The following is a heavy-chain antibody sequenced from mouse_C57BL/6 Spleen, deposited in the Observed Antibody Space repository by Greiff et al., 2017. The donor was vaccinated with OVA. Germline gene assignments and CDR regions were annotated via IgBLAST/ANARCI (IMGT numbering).Heavy chain of an antibody. V-gene: IGHV1-80*01. Sequence: VQLQQSGAELVKPGASVKISCKASGYAFSSYWMNWVKQRPGKGLEWIGQIYPGDGDTNYNGKFKGKATLTADKSSSTAYMQLSSLTSEDSAVYFCARSEGAYYSNYFDYWGQGTTLTVSS. CDR3: ARSEGAYYSNYFDY. D-gene: IGHD2-5*01. CDR1: GYAFSSYW. CDR2: IYPGDGDT. J-gene: IGHJ2*01.